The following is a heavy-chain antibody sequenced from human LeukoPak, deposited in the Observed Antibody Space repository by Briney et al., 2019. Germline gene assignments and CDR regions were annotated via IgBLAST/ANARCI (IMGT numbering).Heavy chain of an antibody. CDR1: GLNLRTSW. J-gene: IGHJ4*02. D-gene: IGHD2-8*01. V-gene: IGHV3-23*01. CDR2: ISGSGGST. CDR3: ARASWVSSADAVT. Sequence: TGGSLRLSCTASGLNLRTSWMSWVRQAPGKGLEWVSGISGSGGSTYYADSVKGRFTFSRDNSKNTLYLQMNSLRVEDTAVYYCARASWVSSADAVTWGQGTVVTVSS.